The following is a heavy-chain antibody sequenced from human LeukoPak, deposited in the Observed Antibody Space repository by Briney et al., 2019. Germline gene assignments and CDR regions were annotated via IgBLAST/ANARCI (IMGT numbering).Heavy chain of an antibody. CDR1: GGSFSGYY. V-gene: IGHV4-34*01. CDR2: INHSGST. Sequence: SETLSLTCAVYGGSFSGYYWSWIRQPPGKGLEWIGEINHSGSTNYNPSLKSRVTISVDTSKNQFSLKLSSVTAADTAVYYCARAPLLWFGENFDYWGQGTLVTVSS. D-gene: IGHD3-10*01. CDR3: ARAPLLWFGENFDY. J-gene: IGHJ4*02.